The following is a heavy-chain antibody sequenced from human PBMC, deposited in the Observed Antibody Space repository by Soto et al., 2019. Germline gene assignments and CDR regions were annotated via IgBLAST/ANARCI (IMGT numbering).Heavy chain of an antibody. V-gene: IGHV3-23*01. D-gene: IGHD4-17*01. Sequence: EVQLLESGGGLVQPGGSLRLSCAASGFTFSSYAMSWVRQAPGKGLEWVSAISGSGGSTYYADSAKGRFTISRDNSKNTLYLQMNSLRAEDTAVYYCATDTLPMTTVTTSAFDIWGQGTMVTVSS. CDR2: ISGSGGST. CDR1: GFTFSSYA. CDR3: ATDTLPMTTVTTSAFDI. J-gene: IGHJ3*02.